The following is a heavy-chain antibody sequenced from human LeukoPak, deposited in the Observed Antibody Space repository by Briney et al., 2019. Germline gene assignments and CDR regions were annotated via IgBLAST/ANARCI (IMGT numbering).Heavy chain of an antibody. CDR2: FYTSGST. V-gene: IGHV4-4*07. D-gene: IGHD2-2*01. CDR3: ARARGGTYQLQFSNWFDP. Sequence: PSETLSLTCTVSGGSISSYYWSWIRQPAGKGLEWIGRFYTSGSTNYNPSLKSRVTISVDTSKNQFSLKLSSVIAADTAVYYCARARGGTYQLQFSNWFDPWGQGTLVTVSS. CDR1: GGSISSYY. J-gene: IGHJ5*02.